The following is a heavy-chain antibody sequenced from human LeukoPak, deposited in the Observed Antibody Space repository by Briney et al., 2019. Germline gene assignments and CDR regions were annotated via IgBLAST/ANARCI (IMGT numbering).Heavy chain of an antibody. CDR2: ISGGGDST. CDR3: AKKSVPNTPPTFDY. V-gene: IGHV3-23*01. J-gene: IGHJ4*02. D-gene: IGHD2-2*02. Sequence: PGGSLRLSCAASGFTFSSYAMNWVRQAPGKGLEWVSAISGGGDSTYYADSVRGRFTISGDNSKNTLYLQMNSLRAEDTAVYYCAKKSVPNTPPTFDYWGQGTLVTVSS. CDR1: GFTFSSYA.